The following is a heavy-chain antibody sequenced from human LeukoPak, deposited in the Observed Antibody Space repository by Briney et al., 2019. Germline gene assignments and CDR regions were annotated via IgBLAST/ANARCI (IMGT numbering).Heavy chain of an antibody. CDR2: IYTSGST. CDR3: ASRLRFLEWSPYYYYMDV. Sequence: SETLSLTCTVSGGSISSSSYYWSWIRQPAGKGLEWIGRIYTSGSTNYNPSLKSRVTISVDTSKNQFSLKLSSVTAADTAVYYCASRLRFLEWSPYYYYMDVWGKGTTVTVSS. V-gene: IGHV4-61*02. J-gene: IGHJ6*03. CDR1: GGSISSSSYY. D-gene: IGHD3-3*01.